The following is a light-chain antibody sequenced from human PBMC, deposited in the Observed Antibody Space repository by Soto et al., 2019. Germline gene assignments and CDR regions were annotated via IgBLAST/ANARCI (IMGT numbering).Light chain of an antibody. J-gene: IGKJ2*01. CDR2: GAS. V-gene: IGKV3-15*01. CDR1: QSIRSN. Sequence: EIVMTQSPATLSVSPGGRATLSCRASQSIRSNLAWFQQKPGQAPRLLIFGASTRATGIAARFSGRGSGTEFTLTITSLQSEDFAVYYCQQYNNWPPYTFGQGTKLEI. CDR3: QQYNNWPPYT.